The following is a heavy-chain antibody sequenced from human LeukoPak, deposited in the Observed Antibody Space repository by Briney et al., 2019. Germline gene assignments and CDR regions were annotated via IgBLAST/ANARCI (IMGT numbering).Heavy chain of an antibody. D-gene: IGHD6-13*01. CDR1: GFTFDDYA. V-gene: IGHV3-48*01. CDR3: ARDPSSWYYYYMDV. CDR2: ISSSSSTI. Sequence: SGGSLRLSCAASGFTFDDYAMHWVRQAPGKGLEWVSYISSSSSTIYYADSVKGRFTISRDNAKNSLYLQMNSLRAEDTAVYYCARDPSSWYYYYMDVRGKGTTVTVSS. J-gene: IGHJ6*03.